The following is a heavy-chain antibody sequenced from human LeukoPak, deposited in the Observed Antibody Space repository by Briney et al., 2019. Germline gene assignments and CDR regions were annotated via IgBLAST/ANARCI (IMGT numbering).Heavy chain of an antibody. CDR2: IIPIFGTA. J-gene: IGHJ4*02. CDR1: GGTFSSYA. D-gene: IGHD2-21*02. CDR3: ATEGSGSRHIVVVTALDY. V-gene: IGHV1-69*05. Sequence: SVNVSCKASGGTFSSYAISWVRQAPGQGLEWMGGIIPIFGTANYAQKFQGRVTITTDESTSTAYMELSSLRSEDTAVYYCATEGSGSRHIVVVTALDYWGQGTLVTVSS.